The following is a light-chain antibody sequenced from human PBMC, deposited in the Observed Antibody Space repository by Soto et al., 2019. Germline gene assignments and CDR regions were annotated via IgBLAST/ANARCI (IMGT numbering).Light chain of an antibody. CDR2: GAS. J-gene: IGKJ3*01. CDR3: QQYGSSPPIT. V-gene: IGKV3-20*01. Sequence: EIVLTQSPGTLSLSPGEIATLSCRASQSVSSSYLAWYQQKPGQAPRLLIYGASSRATGIPDRFSGSGSGTDFTLTISRLEPEEFAVYYCQQYGSSPPITFGPGTKVDIK. CDR1: QSVSSSY.